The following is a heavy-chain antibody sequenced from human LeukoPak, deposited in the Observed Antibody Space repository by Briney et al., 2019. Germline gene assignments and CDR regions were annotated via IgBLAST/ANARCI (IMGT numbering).Heavy chain of an antibody. J-gene: IGHJ4*02. CDR3: ARGDPYYGSGSYYKPPDYFDY. CDR2: IYTSGST. Sequence: SETLSLTCTVSGGSISSYYWSWIRQPAGKGLEWIGRIYTSGSTNYNPSLKSRVTTSVDTSKNQFSLKLSSVTAADTAVYYCARGDPYYGSGSYYKPPDYFDYWGQGTLVTVSS. CDR1: GGSISSYY. V-gene: IGHV4-4*07. D-gene: IGHD3-10*01.